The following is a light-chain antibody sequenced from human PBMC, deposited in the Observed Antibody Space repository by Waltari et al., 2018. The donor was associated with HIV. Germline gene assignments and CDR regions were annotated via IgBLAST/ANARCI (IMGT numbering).Light chain of an antibody. J-gene: IGLJ3*02. V-gene: IGLV1-51*01. Sequence: QSVLTQPPSVSAAPGQKVAISCSVSSSNIRTDYVSWYQPVPGSAPKLLIYDNDKRPSGTPDRFSGSKSGTSATLDITGLQTGDGADYYCGTWDRSLGGGVFGGGTKLTVL. CDR2: DND. CDR3: GTWDRSLGGGV. CDR1: SSNIRTDY.